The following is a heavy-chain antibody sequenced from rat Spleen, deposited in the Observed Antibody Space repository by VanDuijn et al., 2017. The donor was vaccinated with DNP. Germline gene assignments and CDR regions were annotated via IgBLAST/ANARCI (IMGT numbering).Heavy chain of an antibody. CDR3: ARHRTIMPYYYAMDA. J-gene: IGHJ4*01. V-gene: IGHV5-7*01. Sequence: EVLLVESDGGLVQPGRSLKLSCAVSGFTFSDYYMAWVRQAPAKGLEWVATISYNGGTPYYRDSVKGRFTISRDNAQSTLYLQMDRLRSEETATYYCARHRTIMPYYYAMDAWGQGASVTVSS. D-gene: IGHD1-12*01. CDR1: GFTFSDYY. CDR2: ISYNGGTP.